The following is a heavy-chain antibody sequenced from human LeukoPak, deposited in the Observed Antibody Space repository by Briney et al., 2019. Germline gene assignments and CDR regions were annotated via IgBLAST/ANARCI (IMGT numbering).Heavy chain of an antibody. CDR1: GYGLSCYW. J-gene: IGHJ4*02. CDR3: ARHATVGGSLRFDY. D-gene: IGHD3-16*01. CDR2: ICPGDSDT. V-gene: IGHV5-51*01. Sequence: GQSLKISLKGSGYGLSCYWLGRVRQMPGKGLDYMGIICPGDSDTRYSQSYQGQVTISADKSITTAYRQWSSLKASDTAMYYCARHATVGGSLRFDYWGQGTLVSVSS.